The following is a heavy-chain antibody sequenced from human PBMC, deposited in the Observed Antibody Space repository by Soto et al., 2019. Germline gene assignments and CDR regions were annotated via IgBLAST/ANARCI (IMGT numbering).Heavy chain of an antibody. Sequence: GGSLRLSCAASGFTLSTYNMNWVRQAPGKGLEWVSYITTTSSTIHYTDSVKGRFTISRDNAKDSLYLQMNSLTAEDTAVYYCTRDYCHSPTCYDSWGQGTLVTVSS. V-gene: IGHV3-48*01. D-gene: IGHD2-2*01. CDR2: ITTTSSTI. CDR1: GFTLSTYN. CDR3: TRDYCHSPTCYDS. J-gene: IGHJ4*02.